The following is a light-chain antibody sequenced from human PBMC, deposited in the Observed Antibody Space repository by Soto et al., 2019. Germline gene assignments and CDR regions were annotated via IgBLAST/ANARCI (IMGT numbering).Light chain of an antibody. Sequence: IVFTQYPGTLSLSPGERSTLSCMASQSVSKNYLAWYQQKPGQAPRILIYGASNRATGIPDRLSGSGSGTDFTLTIRRLEPEDFAVYYCQQYGSSGTVGQGTKVEIK. CDR1: QSVSKNY. J-gene: IGKJ1*01. CDR3: QQYGSSGT. V-gene: IGKV3-20*01. CDR2: GAS.